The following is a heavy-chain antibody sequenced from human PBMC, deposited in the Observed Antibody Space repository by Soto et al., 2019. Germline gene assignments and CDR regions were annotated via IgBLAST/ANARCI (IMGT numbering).Heavy chain of an antibody. CDR1: GYSFSTYW. J-gene: IGHJ4*02. Sequence: PGVSLKISCKASGYSFSTYWIAWVRQRPGKGLDWMGIIYPGDSDTRYSPSFQGQVTISVDNSIDTAYLEWTTLRASDSAMYYCARHSLATQPGDYWGQGTRVTVSS. D-gene: IGHD5-12*01. V-gene: IGHV5-51*01. CDR3: ARHSLATQPGDY. CDR2: IYPGDSDT.